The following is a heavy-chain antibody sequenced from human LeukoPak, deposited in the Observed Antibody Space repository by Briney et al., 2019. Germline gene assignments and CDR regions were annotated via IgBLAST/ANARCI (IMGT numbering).Heavy chain of an antibody. V-gene: IGHV3-23*01. CDR3: ASGPPFLKYFEY. Sequence: GGSLRLSCAASGFTFSTYVMNWFRQAPGKGLEWVSTISVGAEYIFYADSVKGRFTISRGDSNNALYLQMHSLRAEDTALYYCASGPPFLKYFEYWGQGTLVTVSS. J-gene: IGHJ4*02. CDR1: GFTFSTYV. D-gene: IGHD3-3*01. CDR2: ISVGAEYI.